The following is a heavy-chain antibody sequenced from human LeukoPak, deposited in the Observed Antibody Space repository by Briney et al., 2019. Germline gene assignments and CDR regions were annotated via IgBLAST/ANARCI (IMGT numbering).Heavy chain of an antibody. CDR2: ISSSSSYI. V-gene: IGHV3-21*01. CDR1: RFTFSRYS. Sequence: GGSLRLSCAASRFTFSRYSMNWVRQAPAKGLEWVSSISSSSSYIYYADSVKGRFSISRDNAKTSLYLQMNSLRAEDTAVYYCARDSITGTPSPRPNWFDPWGQGTLVTVSS. D-gene: IGHD1-20*01. J-gene: IGHJ5*02. CDR3: ARDSITGTPSPRPNWFDP.